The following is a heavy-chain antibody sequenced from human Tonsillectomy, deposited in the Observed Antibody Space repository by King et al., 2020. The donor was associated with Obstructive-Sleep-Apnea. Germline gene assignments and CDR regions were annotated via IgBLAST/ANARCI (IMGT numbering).Heavy chain of an antibody. CDR1: GGSISSGGYS. Sequence: VQLQESGPGLVKPSQTLSLTCAVSGGSISSGGYSWSWIRQPPGKGLEWIGYIYYSGSTYYNPSLKSRVTISVDTSKNQFSLTLSSVTAADTAVYYWARGGPGGDCPYFDYWGQGTLVTVSS. D-gene: IGHD2-21*02. CDR2: IYYSGST. V-gene: IGHV4-30-4*07. J-gene: IGHJ4*02. CDR3: ARGGPGGDCPYFDY.